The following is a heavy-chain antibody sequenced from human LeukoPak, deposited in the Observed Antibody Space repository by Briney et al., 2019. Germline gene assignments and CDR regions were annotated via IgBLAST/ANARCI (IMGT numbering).Heavy chain of an antibody. D-gene: IGHD6-13*01. CDR2: IYYSGST. CDR3: ARVIAAAGSGIDY. CDR1: GGSISRYY. Sequence: SETLSLTCTVSGGSISRYYWSWLRPPPGKGLEWIGHIYYSGSTNYNPSLKSRVTISVDTSKKQFSLKLSSVTAADTAVYYWARVIAAAGSGIDYWGQGTLVTVSS. V-gene: IGHV4-59*08. J-gene: IGHJ4*02.